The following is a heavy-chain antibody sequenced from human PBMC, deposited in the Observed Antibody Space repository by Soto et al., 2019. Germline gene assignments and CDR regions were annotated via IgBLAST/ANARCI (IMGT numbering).Heavy chain of an antibody. V-gene: IGHV4-59*01. D-gene: IGHD6-6*01. CDR1: GGSISSYY. CDR2: IYYSGST. Sequence: PSETLSLTCTVSGGSISSYYWSWIRQPPGKGLEWIGYIYYSGSTNYNPSLKSRVTISVDTSKNQFSLKLSSVTAADTAVYYCARDPAYSSSSAAFDIWGQGTMVTISS. J-gene: IGHJ3*02. CDR3: ARDPAYSSSSAAFDI.